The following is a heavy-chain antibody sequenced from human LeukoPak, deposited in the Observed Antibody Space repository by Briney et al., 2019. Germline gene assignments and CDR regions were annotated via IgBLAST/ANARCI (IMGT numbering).Heavy chain of an antibody. V-gene: IGHV3-23*01. CDR1: GFTFSNYA. Sequence: GGSLRLSCAASGFTFSNYAMTWVRQTPGKGLEWVSAISASGGSTYYADSVKGRFTISRDNSKNTLFLQMNSLRAEDTALYYCARVYSANGYGSGYYDYWGQGTLVTVSS. D-gene: IGHD3-10*01. CDR2: ISASGGST. J-gene: IGHJ4*02. CDR3: ARVYSANGYGSGYYDY.